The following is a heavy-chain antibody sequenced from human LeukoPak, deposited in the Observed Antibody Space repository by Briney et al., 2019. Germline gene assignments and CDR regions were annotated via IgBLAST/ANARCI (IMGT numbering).Heavy chain of an antibody. J-gene: IGHJ5*02. V-gene: IGHV3-7*01. CDR2: IIPDGTTQ. D-gene: IGHD2-15*01. CDR1: GFTFSNYW. CDR3: ADVDANA. Sequence: GGSLRLSCAASGFTFSNYWMSWVRQAPGKGLEWVASIIPDGTTQYYVDSMKGRFTISRDNAKNSLYLQVNSLRVEDTAVYYCADVDANAWGQGTLVTVSS.